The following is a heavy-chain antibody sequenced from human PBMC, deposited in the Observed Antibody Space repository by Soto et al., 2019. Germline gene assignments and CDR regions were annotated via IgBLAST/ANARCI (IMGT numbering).Heavy chain of an antibody. CDR3: ATTHSSATFKTCSYDMHV. D-gene: IGHD3-10*01. Sequence: GESRKISCKASGYDFARTWIGWVRQLPGKGLHWLGIIYPGDSETRYSPSFRGQVTFSVDKSINTAYLQWSSLKASDTAIYYCATTHSSATFKTCSYDMHVSGPGATGTVFS. CDR1: GYDFARTW. J-gene: IGHJ6*02. V-gene: IGHV5-51*01. CDR2: IYPGDSET.